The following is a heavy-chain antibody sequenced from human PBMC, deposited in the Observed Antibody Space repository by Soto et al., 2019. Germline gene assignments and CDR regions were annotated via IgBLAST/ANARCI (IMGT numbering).Heavy chain of an antibody. CDR1: GFTFSNAW. CDR3: TTDRQKQWLVPEPNWFDP. CDR2: IKSKTDGGTT. Sequence: GGSLRLSCAASGFTFSNAWMNWVRQAPGKGLEWVGRIKSKTDGGTTDYAAPVKGRFTISRDDSKNTLYLQMNSLKTEDTAVYYCTTDRQKQWLVPEPNWFDPWGQGTLVTVSS. D-gene: IGHD6-19*01. J-gene: IGHJ5*02. V-gene: IGHV3-15*07.